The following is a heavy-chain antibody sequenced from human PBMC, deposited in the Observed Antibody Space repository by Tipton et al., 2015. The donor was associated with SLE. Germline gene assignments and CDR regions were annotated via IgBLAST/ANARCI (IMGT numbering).Heavy chain of an antibody. CDR3: ARVVGYDFWSGYYD. CDR2: MYYSGST. D-gene: IGHD3-3*01. J-gene: IGHJ4*02. V-gene: IGHV4-34*01. CDR1: GGSFSVHY. Sequence: TLSLTCAVYGGSFSVHYWSWSWIRQPPGKGLEWIGSMYYSGSTYYNPSLKSRVTISVDTSKNQFSLKLSSVTAADTAVYYCARVVGYDFWSGYYDWGQGTLVTVSS.